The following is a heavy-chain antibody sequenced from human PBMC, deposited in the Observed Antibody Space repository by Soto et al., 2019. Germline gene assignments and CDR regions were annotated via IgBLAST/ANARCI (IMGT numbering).Heavy chain of an antibody. CDR1: GYTFTSYY. CDR3: ARDMREGLSGWHGVDY. V-gene: IGHV1-46*01. D-gene: IGHD6-19*01. J-gene: IGHJ4*02. CDR2: VNPSSGVT. Sequence: QVQLVQCGAEVKKPGASVKVSCKPFGYTFTSYYIHWVRQAPGEGLEWMGIVNPSSGVTGYTQKFQGRVTMTTDTSTSTVYMELSSLRSEDTAVYYCARDMREGLSGWHGVDYWGQGTLVTVSS.